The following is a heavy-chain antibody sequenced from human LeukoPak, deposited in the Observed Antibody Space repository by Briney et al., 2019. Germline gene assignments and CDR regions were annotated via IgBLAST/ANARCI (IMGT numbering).Heavy chain of an antibody. D-gene: IGHD3-10*01. CDR1: GGSISSSSYY. Sequence: PSETLSLTCTVSGGSISSSSYYWGWIRQRPGKGLEWIGSIYYSGSTYYNPSLKSRVTISVDTSKNQFSLKLSSVTAADTAVYYCASNFYGSGTPPAFDIWGQGTMVTVSS. J-gene: IGHJ3*02. CDR2: IYYSGST. V-gene: IGHV4-39*01. CDR3: ASNFYGSGTPPAFDI.